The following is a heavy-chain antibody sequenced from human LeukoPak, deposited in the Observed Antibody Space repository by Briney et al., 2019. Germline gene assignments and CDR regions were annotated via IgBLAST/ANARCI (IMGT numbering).Heavy chain of an antibody. V-gene: IGHV1-2*02. CDR3: ASVYYDSSGYGIDY. CDR1: GYTFTVYY. CDR2: INPNSGGT. Sequence: ASVKVSCKASGYTFTVYYMHWVRQAPGQGREGMGWINPNSGGTNYAQKFQGRVTMTRDTSISTAYMELSRLRSDDTAVYYCASVYYDSSGYGIDYWGQGTLVTV. D-gene: IGHD3-22*01. J-gene: IGHJ4*02.